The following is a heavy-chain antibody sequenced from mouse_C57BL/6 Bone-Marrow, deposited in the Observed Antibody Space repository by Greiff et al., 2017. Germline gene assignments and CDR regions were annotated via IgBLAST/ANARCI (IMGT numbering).Heavy chain of an antibody. D-gene: IGHD2-3*01. CDR2: INPGSGGT. CDR1: GYAFTNYL. Sequence: QVQLQQSGAELVRPGTSVKVSCKASGYAFTNYLIEWVKQRPGQGLEWIGVINPGSGGTNYNEKFKGKATLTADKSSSTAYMQLSSLTSEDAAVYFCARGYSGFVAYWGQGTLVTVSA. V-gene: IGHV1-54*01. CDR3: ARGYSGFVAY. J-gene: IGHJ3*01.